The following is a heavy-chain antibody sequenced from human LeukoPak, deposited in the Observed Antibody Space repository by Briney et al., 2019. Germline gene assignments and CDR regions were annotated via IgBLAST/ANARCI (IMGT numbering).Heavy chain of an antibody. V-gene: IGHV1-18*01. CDR3: ARGIQQLVFMDV. CDR1: GYSFINYG. D-gene: IGHD6-6*01. Sequence: RASVKVSCKASGYSFINYGVSWVRQAPGQGLEWMGWISTYNGDTNYAQKLQGRVTMTTDTSTSTAYMELSSLRSEDTALYYCARGIQQLVFMDVWGQGTTVTVSS. J-gene: IGHJ6*02. CDR2: ISTYNGDT.